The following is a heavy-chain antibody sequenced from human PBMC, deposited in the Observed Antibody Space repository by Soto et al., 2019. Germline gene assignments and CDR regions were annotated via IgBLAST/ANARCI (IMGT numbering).Heavy chain of an antibody. V-gene: IGHV4-59*01. Sequence: SETLSLTCTVSGGSISSYYWSWIRQPPGKGLEWIGYIYYSGSTNYNPSLKSRVTISVDTSKNQFSLKLSSVTAADTAVYYCARGGFCSGGSCYLVPSYYYYMDVWGKGTTVTVSS. D-gene: IGHD2-15*01. CDR1: GGSISSYY. CDR3: ARGGFCSGGSCYLVPSYYYYMDV. CDR2: IYYSGST. J-gene: IGHJ6*03.